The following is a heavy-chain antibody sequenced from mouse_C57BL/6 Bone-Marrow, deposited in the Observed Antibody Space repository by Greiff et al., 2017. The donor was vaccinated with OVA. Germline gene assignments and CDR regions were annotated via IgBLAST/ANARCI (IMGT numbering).Heavy chain of an antibody. CDR1: GYTFTSYW. V-gene: IGHV1-64*01. Sequence: QVQLQQPGAELVKPGASVKLSCKASGYTFTSYWMHWVKQRPGQGLEWIGMIHPNSGSTNYNEKFKSKATLTVDKSSSTAYMQLSSLTSEDAAVYYCARSGEPWWYFDVWGTGTTVTVSS. CDR3: ARSGEPWWYFDV. J-gene: IGHJ1*03. CDR2: IHPNSGST. D-gene: IGHD3-1*01.